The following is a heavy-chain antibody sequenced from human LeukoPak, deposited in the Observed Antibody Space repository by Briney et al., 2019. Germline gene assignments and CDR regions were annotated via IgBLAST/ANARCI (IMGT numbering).Heavy chain of an antibody. CDR2: IYYSGST. CDR3: ARASYYDILTVDY. Sequence: SETLSLTCTVSGGSISNYYWGWIRQPPGKGLEWIGSIYYSGSTYYNPSLKSRVTISVDTSKNQFSLQLNSVTPEDTAVYYCARASYYDILTVDYWGQGTLVTVSS. D-gene: IGHD3-9*01. V-gene: IGHV4-39*01. CDR1: GGSISNYY. J-gene: IGHJ4*02.